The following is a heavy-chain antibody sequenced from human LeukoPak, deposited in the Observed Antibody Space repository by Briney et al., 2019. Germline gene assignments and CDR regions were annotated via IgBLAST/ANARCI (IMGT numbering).Heavy chain of an antibody. Sequence: GGSLRLSCAASGFTFSNYWVHWVRQAPGKGLVWVSRINRDGSTTKYADSVKGRFIVSRDNAKNTLNLQMNSLRAEDTAVYYCARDKKSGESSEIDYWGQGTLVTVSS. V-gene: IGHV3-74*03. D-gene: IGHD3-10*01. J-gene: IGHJ4*02. CDR2: INRDGSTT. CDR3: ARDKKSGESSEIDY. CDR1: GFTFSNYW.